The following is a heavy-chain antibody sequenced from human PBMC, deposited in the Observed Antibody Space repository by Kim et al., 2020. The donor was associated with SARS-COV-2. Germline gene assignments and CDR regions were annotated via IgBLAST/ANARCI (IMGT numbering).Heavy chain of an antibody. V-gene: IGHV1-46*01. CDR2: INPSGGST. J-gene: IGHJ4*02. Sequence: ASVKVSCKASGYTFTSYYMHWVRQAPGQGLEWMGIINPSGGSTSYAQKFQGRVTMTRDTSTSTVYMELSSLRSEDTAVYYCARGPPVARVVVIFDFDYWGQGTLVTVSS. CDR3: ARGPPVARVVVIFDFDY. CDR1: GYTFTSYY. D-gene: IGHD3-22*01.